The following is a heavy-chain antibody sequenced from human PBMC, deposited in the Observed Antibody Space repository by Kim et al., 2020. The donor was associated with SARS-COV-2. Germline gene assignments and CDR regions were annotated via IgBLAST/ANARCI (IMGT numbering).Heavy chain of an antibody. D-gene: IGHD7-27*01. CDR2: GGT. V-gene: IGHV1-2*02. Sequence: GGTNYAQKFPGRVTVTRDTSISTAYMELSGLTSDDTAVYYCARDYWGSVDYWGQGTLVTVSA. J-gene: IGHJ4*02. CDR3: ARDYWGSVDY.